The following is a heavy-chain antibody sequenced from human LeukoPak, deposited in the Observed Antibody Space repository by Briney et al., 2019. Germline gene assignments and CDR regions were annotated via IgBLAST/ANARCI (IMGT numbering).Heavy chain of an antibody. CDR1: GFNFANHA. Sequence: GGSLRLSCAASGFNFANHAMSWVRQTPGKGLEWVSAISGGGDITYYADSVKGRFTISRDNSKDTLFLQMHSLRPGDTAVYYCVREDTPATANYWGQGTLVTISS. V-gene: IGHV3-23*01. D-gene: IGHD2-21*02. J-gene: IGHJ4*02. CDR2: ISGGGDIT. CDR3: VREDTPATANY.